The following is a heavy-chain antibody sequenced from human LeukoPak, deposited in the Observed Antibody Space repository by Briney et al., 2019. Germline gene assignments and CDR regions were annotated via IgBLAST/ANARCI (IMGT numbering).Heavy chain of an antibody. V-gene: IGHV4-38-2*02. J-gene: IGHJ4*02. D-gene: IGHD5-24*01. CDR3: ARDRGDGYNSGYFEY. Sequence: SETLSLTCTVSGYSISSGYYWGWIRQPPGKGLEWIGSIYHSGSTYYNPSLKSRVTISVDTSKNQFSLKLSSVTAADTAVYYCARDRGDGYNSGYFEYWGQGTLVTVSS. CDR1: GYSISSGYY. CDR2: IYHSGST.